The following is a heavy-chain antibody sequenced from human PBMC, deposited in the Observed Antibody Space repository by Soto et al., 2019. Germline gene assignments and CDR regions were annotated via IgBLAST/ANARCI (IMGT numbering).Heavy chain of an antibody. CDR1: GYTFTYYA. CDR2: VNTYNGNP. CDR3: ARDSQYSTSWQRFDS. Sequence: QVPLVQSGGELKNPGASVKVSCKATGYTFTYYAISWVRQAPGRGLEWMGWVNTYNGNPNYAQIFQGRVTMTTATSTGTAYMELRSLKSDDSAISYCARDSQYSTSWQRFDSWGQGTLVTVSS. V-gene: IGHV1-18*01. J-gene: IGHJ4*02. D-gene: IGHD6-13*01.